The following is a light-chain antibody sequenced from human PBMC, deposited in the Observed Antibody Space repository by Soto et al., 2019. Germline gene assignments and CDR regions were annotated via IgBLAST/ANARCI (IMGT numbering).Light chain of an antibody. CDR1: SGDVGGYNL. J-gene: IGLJ1*01. V-gene: IGLV2-23*02. Sequence: QSVLTQSASVSGSPGQSITIPCTGTSGDVGGYNLVSWYQQHPGKAPKLMIYEVTERPSGVSNRFSGSKSGNTASLTISGLQPDDEADYYCCSYAGNSEVFGTGTKLTVL. CDR3: CSYAGNSEV. CDR2: EVT.